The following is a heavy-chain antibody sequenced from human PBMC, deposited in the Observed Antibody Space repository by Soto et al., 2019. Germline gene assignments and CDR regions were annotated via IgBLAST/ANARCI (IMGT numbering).Heavy chain of an antibody. Sequence: QVQLVESGGGVVQPGRSLRLSCAASGFTFSSYGMHWVRQAPGKGLEWVAVISYDGSNKYYADSVKGRFTISRDNSKTTLYLQMNSLRAEDTAGYYCAKDLLRPGRAYGMDVWGQGTTVTVSS. CDR1: GFTFSSYG. CDR2: ISYDGSNK. V-gene: IGHV3-30*18. CDR3: AKDLLRPGRAYGMDV. J-gene: IGHJ6*02.